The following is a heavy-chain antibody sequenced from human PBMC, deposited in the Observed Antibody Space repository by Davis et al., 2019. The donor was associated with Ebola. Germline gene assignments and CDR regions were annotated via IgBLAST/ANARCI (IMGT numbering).Heavy chain of an antibody. J-gene: IGHJ3*02. V-gene: IGHV3-23*01. CDR3: ANYVAFDI. CDR2: ISSSGGRT. D-gene: IGHD3-16*01. Sequence: GGSLRLSCVASRFTFSSYAMSWVRQAPGKGLEWVSTISSSGGRTYYAESVRGRFTISRDNSKNTLYLQMNSLRAEDTAVYYCANYVAFDIWGQGTMVTVSS. CDR1: RFTFSSYA.